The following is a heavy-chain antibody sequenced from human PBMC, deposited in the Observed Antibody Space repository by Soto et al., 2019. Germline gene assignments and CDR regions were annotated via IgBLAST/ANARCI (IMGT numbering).Heavy chain of an antibody. CDR3: ARGRVKLYNCNYVAAWFDP. D-gene: IGHD1-7*01. J-gene: IGHJ5*02. V-gene: IGHV4-34*01. Sequence: PSETLSLTCAVYGGSFSGYYWSWIRQPPGKGLEWIGEINHSGSTNYNPSLKSRVTISVDTSKNQFSLKLSSVTAADTAVYYCARGRVKLYNCNYVAAWFDPWGQGTLVTVSS. CDR2: INHSGST. CDR1: GGSFSGYY.